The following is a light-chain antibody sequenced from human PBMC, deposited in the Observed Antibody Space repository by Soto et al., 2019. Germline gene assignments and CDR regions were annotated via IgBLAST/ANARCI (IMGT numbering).Light chain of an antibody. J-gene: IGKJ2*01. CDR1: QSISSS. Sequence: DIQMTQSPSSLSASVGDSVTITCRASQSISSSLNWYQQKPGKAPRLLIYAASTLQSGVPSGFSGSGSGTDFALTISSLQPENFATYYCQQTFTTPHTFGQGT. CDR2: AAS. CDR3: QQTFTTPHT. V-gene: IGKV1-39*01.